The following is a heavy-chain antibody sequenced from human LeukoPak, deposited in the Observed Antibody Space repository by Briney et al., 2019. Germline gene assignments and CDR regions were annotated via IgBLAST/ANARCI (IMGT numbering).Heavy chain of an antibody. V-gene: IGHV4-59*01. Sequence: SETLSLTCTVSGGSISSYYWTWIRQPPGKGLEWIGHFYYSGTTDYNPSLKSRVTISVDTSKNRFSLKLTSVTAADTAVYYCARDYSANPRVLDFWGQGSLVTVSS. D-gene: IGHD4/OR15-4a*01. CDR1: GGSISSYY. CDR3: ARDYSANPRVLDF. CDR2: FYYSGTT. J-gene: IGHJ4*02.